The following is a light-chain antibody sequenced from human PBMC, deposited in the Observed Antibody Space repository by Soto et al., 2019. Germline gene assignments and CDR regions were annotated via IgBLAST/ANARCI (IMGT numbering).Light chain of an antibody. CDR2: AAS. V-gene: IGKV1-6*02. Sequence: AIQMTQSPSSLSASIGDRVTLTCRASQDIRNELGWYKQKPGKAPKLLIYAASTLQSGVPSRFTGSGSGTDFTLTINSLQPEDFATYYCLQDDNYPRTFGQGTKVEIK. CDR3: LQDDNYPRT. J-gene: IGKJ1*01. CDR1: QDIRNE.